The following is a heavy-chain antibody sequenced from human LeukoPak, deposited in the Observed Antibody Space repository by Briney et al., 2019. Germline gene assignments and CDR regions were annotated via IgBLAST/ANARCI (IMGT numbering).Heavy chain of an antibody. CDR1: GGSFSGYY. J-gene: IGHJ4*02. D-gene: IGHD6-19*01. V-gene: IGHV4-34*01. Sequence: SETLSLTCAVYGGSFSGYYWSWIRQRPGKGLEWIGEINHSGSTNSNPSLKSRVTISVDTSKNQFSLKLSSVTAADTAVYYCARETSSGWYPVFDYWGQGTLVTVSS. CDR3: ARETSSGWYPVFDY. CDR2: INHSGST.